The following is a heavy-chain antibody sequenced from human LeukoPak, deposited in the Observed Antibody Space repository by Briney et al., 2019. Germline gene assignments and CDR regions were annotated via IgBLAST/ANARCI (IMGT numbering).Heavy chain of an antibody. CDR1: GYTFDSYG. V-gene: IGHV1-18*01. J-gene: IGHJ6*02. CDR3: AREPLLRYCNDIRCHYDHYGMDV. D-gene: IGHD3-22*01. Sequence: ASVKVSCKASGYTFDSYGISWVRQAPGRGLEWMGWISAYNENTNYAQKVQGRVIMTTDKSTSTAYMELRSLRSDDTAVYYCAREPLLRYCNDIRCHYDHYGMDVWGQGTRVTVSS. CDR2: ISAYNENT.